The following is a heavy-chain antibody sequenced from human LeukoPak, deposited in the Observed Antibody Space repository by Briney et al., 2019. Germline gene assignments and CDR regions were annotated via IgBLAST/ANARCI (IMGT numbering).Heavy chain of an antibody. CDR3: ARYGSGSYYYYYFMDV. J-gene: IGHJ6*03. Sequence: SETLSLTCAVYGGSFSGYYWSWLRQPPGKGLEWIGEINHSGSTNYNPSLKSRVTISIDTSKNQFSLKLSSVTAADTAVYYCARYGSGSYYYYYFMDVWGKGTTVTISS. D-gene: IGHD3-10*01. CDR1: GGSFSGYY. V-gene: IGHV4-34*01. CDR2: INHSGST.